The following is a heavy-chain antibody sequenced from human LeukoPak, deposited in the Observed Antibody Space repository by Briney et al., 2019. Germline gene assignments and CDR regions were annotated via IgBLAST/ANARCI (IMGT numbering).Heavy chain of an antibody. Sequence: GGSLRLPCAASGFTFSSYGMSWVRQAPGKGLEWVSAIGGRDSSTYYADSVKGRFTISRDNSKNTLYVQMNSLRAEDTAVYYCAKGHYYGSGSLDYWGQGTLVTVSS. J-gene: IGHJ4*02. CDR3: AKGHYYGSGSLDY. V-gene: IGHV3-23*01. CDR2: IGGRDSST. CDR1: GFTFSSYG. D-gene: IGHD3-10*01.